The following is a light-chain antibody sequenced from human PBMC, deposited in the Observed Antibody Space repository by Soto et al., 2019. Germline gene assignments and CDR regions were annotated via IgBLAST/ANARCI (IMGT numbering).Light chain of an antibody. Sequence: DIVMTQSPDSLAVSLGERATINCKSSQSVLYSSNNKNYLAWYQQKPGQPPKLLIYWASTRESGVPDRFSGSGSGTDFTLTISSLQAEEVAVYYCQQYYSTPLTFGGGIKVEIK. CDR3: QQYYSTPLT. CDR1: QSVLYSSNNKNY. CDR2: WAS. J-gene: IGKJ4*01. V-gene: IGKV4-1*01.